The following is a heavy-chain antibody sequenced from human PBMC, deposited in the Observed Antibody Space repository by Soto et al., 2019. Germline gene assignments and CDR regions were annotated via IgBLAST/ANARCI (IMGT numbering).Heavy chain of an antibody. J-gene: IGHJ6*02. D-gene: IGHD6-6*01. Sequence: EVQLVESGEGLVQPGGSLRLSCAASGFTFSSYAMHWVRQAPGKGLEYVSAISSNGGSTYYADSVKGRFTISRDNSKNTPYLQMGSLRAEDMAVYYCARSYSSSSPYYYYGMDVWGQGTTVTVSS. CDR2: ISSNGGST. CDR3: ARSYSSSSPYYYYGMDV. CDR1: GFTFSSYA. V-gene: IGHV3-64*02.